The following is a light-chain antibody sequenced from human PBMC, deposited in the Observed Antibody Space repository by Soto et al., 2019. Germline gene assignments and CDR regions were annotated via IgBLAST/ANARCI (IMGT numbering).Light chain of an antibody. Sequence: QSALTQPASLSGSPGQSITISCTGTSSDVGGYNYVSWYQQHPGKAPKLMIYDVSNRPSGVSNRFSGSKSGNTASLTISGLKAEDEADYYCSSYTSSSTYVFGTGTKVTVL. V-gene: IGLV2-14*03. J-gene: IGLJ1*01. CDR2: DVS. CDR3: SSYTSSSTYV. CDR1: SSDVGGYNY.